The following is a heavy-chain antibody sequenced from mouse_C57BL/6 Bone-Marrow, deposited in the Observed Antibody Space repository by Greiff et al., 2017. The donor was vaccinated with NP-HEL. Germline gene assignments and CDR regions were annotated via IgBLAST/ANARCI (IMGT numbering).Heavy chain of an antibody. J-gene: IGHJ1*03. CDR3: TGWDERYFDV. CDR2: IRLQSDNYAT. CDR1: GFTFSNYW. V-gene: IGHV6-3*01. D-gene: IGHD4-1*01. Sequence: EVKVEESGGGLVQPGGSMKLSCVASGFTFSNYWMNWVRQSPEKGLEWVAQIRLQSDNYATNYAESVKGRFTISRDDSKSSVYLQMNNLRAEDTVIYYCTGWDERYFDVWGTGTTVTVSS.